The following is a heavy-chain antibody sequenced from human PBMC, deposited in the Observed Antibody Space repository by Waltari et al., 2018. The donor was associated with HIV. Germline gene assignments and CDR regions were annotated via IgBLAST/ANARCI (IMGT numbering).Heavy chain of an antibody. CDR1: GDSVSSNSAT. V-gene: IGHV6-1*01. CDR3: ARGKGFIPAVGGISRWFDS. CDR2: TFYRSKWHA. D-gene: IGHD3-16*01. J-gene: IGHJ5*01. Sequence: QVQLQQSGPGRVQPSQTLSLTCAISGDSVSSNSATWNWIRQSPSRGLEWLGRTFYRSKWHADSAVSVNSRITISPDTSKNQFSLQLKSVTPEDAAVYYCARGKGFIPAVGGISRWFDSWGQGTLVTVSS.